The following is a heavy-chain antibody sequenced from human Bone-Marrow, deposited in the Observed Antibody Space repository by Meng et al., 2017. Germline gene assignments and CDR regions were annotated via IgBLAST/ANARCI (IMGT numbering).Heavy chain of an antibody. CDR1: GYIFTSYW. V-gene: IGHV5-51*01. D-gene: IGHD6-19*01. CDR3: AIQGHPGYSSGWTVFDS. Sequence: KVSCKGSGYIFTSYWIGWVRQMPGRGLEWMGIIYPSDSDTRYSPSFQGQVTISADKSINTAYLQWNSLKASDTAMYFCAIQGHPGYSSGWTVFDSWGQGTLVTVSS. J-gene: IGHJ4*02. CDR2: IYPSDSDT.